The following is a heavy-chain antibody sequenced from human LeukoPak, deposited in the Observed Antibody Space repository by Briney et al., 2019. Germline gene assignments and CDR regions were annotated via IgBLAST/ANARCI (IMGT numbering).Heavy chain of an antibody. CDR3: AGKGFGALDI. Sequence: PGGSLSLSCVPSGFTLCAYAMSWVRGAPGQGLQWVSDIRDLGPYTNYLYSVKGRFIVSRDNYRYIHYLHMSSLRADDTVLYYCAGKGFGALDIWGQGTMVTVSS. CDR1: GFTLCAYA. CDR2: IRDLGPYT. V-gene: IGHV3-23*01. J-gene: IGHJ3*02. D-gene: IGHD3-10*01.